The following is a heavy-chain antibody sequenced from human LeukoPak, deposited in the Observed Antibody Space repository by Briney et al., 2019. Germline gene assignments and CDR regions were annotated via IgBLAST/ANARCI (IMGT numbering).Heavy chain of an antibody. V-gene: IGHV3-53*01. CDR1: GFTVSSNY. CDR3: ARGYSSGKGNAFDI. CDR2: IYSGDST. Sequence: GGSLRLSCAASGFTVSSNYMSWVRQAPGKGLEWVSVIYSGDSTYYAGSVKGRFTISRDNSKNTLYLQMNSLRAEDTAVYYCARGYSSGKGNAFDIWGQGTMVTVSS. J-gene: IGHJ3*02. D-gene: IGHD6-19*01.